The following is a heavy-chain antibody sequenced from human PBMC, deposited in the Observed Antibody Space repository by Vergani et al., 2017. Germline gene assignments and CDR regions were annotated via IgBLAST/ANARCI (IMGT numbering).Heavy chain of an antibody. CDR3: VKDAGSSKTLFDS. J-gene: IGHJ4*02. V-gene: IGHV3-23*01. Sequence: EVQLLESGGSLKQPGGSVRLSCAASGFTFSTYAMHWVRQAPGKGLEWVSALTGGGGSTYYADSFKGRFIISRDNSRDTLYLQMNSLRPEDTATYYCVKDAGSSKTLFDSWGKGTLVPVSS. D-gene: IGHD1-26*01. CDR1: GFTFSTYA. CDR2: LTGGGGST.